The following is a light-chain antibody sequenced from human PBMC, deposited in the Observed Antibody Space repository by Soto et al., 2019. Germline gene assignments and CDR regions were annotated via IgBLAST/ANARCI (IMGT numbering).Light chain of an antibody. CDR3: HQYDHWPRGT. CDR2: GAS. CDR1: QSIDTY. V-gene: IGKV3-15*01. J-gene: IGKJ2*01. Sequence: EIVLTQSPATLSVSPGERATLSCRASQSIDTYLAWYQQKPGQPPRPLIYGASNRATGVPARFSGSGSGTDFTLTISSLQSEDFSVYYCHQYDHWPRGTFGQWTKVEI.